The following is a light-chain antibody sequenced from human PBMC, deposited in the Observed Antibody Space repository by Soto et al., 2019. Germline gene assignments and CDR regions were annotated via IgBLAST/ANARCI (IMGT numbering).Light chain of an antibody. CDR1: QSADIH. V-gene: IGKV3-11*01. CDR3: QQRSNWPLT. J-gene: IGKJ4*01. Sequence: EIVLTQSPATLSLSPGDTATLSCRASQSADIHLAWYQQKASKAPRLLIYAASNSATSIPARFSGSGSGTDFTLTFGSLEPEDFAVYYCQQRSNWPLTFGGGTKVEIK. CDR2: AAS.